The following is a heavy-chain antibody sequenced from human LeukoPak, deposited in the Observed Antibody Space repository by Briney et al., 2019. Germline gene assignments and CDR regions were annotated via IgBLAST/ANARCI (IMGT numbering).Heavy chain of an antibody. V-gene: IGHV4-59*01. J-gene: IGHJ4*02. CDR2: IYYSGSA. CDR1: GGSISSYY. Sequence: PSETLSLTCTVSGGSISSYYWSWIRQPPGKGLEWIGYIYYSGSANYNPSLKSRVTISVDKSKNQFSLKLDSVTAADTAVYYCARGFVPMDYWGQGTLVTVSS. CDR3: ARGFVPMDY. D-gene: IGHD3-10*02.